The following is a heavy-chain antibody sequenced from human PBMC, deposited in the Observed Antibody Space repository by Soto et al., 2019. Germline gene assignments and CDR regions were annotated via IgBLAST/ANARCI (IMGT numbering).Heavy chain of an antibody. V-gene: IGHV1-69*02. CDR2: IIPILGIA. D-gene: IGHD2-15*01. CDR3: AGLVVVAVTYGMDV. CDR1: GGTFSSYT. Sequence: QVQLVQSGAEVKKPGSSVKVSCKASGGTFSSYTISWVRQAPGQGLEWMGRIIPILGIANYAQKFQGRVTITADKSTSSAYMELSSLRSEDTAVYYCAGLVVVAVTYGMDVWGQGTTVSVSS. J-gene: IGHJ6*02.